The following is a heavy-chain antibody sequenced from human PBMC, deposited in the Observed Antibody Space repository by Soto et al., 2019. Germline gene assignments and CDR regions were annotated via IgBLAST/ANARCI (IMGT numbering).Heavy chain of an antibody. CDR3: ASTYTNYYYYGMDV. CDR2: IKQDGSEK. V-gene: IGHV3-7*03. CDR1: GFTFSSHW. Sequence: PGGSLRLSCAASGFTFSSHWMSWVRQAPGKGLEWVANIKQDGSEKYYVDSVKGRFTISRDNAKNSLYLQMNSLRAEDTAVYYCASTYTNYYYYGMDVWGQGTRVTVSS. J-gene: IGHJ6*02. D-gene: IGHD2-8*01.